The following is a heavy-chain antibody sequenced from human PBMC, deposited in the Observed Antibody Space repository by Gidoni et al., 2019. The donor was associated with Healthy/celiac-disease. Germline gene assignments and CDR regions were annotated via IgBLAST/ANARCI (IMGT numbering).Heavy chain of an antibody. Sequence: EVQLVESGGGLVQPGRSLRLSCAASGLAFDAYAMHWVRQAPGKGLEWVSGISWNSGSIGYADSVKGRFTISRDNAKNSLYLQMNSLRAEDTALYYCAKGLYSSSWYTLPFDYWGQGTLVTVSS. CDR2: ISWNSGSI. CDR3: AKGLYSSSWYTLPFDY. CDR1: GLAFDAYA. V-gene: IGHV3-9*01. D-gene: IGHD6-13*01. J-gene: IGHJ4*02.